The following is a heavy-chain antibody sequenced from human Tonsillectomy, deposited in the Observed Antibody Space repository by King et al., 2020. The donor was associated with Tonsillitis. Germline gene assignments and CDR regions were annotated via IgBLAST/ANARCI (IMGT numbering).Heavy chain of an antibody. V-gene: IGHV5-51*01. D-gene: IGHD6-19*01. CDR3: ARPHSSGWYEPRGFDY. J-gene: IGHJ4*02. Sequence: QLVQSGAEVKKPGESLKISCKGSGYSFTSYWIGWVRQMPGKGLEWMGIIYPGDSDNRYSPSFQGQVTISADKSISTAYLQWSSLKASDTAMYYCARPHSSGWYEPRGFDYWGQGTLVTVSS. CDR1: GYSFTSYW. CDR2: IYPGDSDN.